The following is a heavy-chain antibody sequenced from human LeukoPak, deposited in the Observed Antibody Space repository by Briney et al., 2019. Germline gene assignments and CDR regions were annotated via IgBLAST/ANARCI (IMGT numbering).Heavy chain of an antibody. Sequence: GGSLRLSCVASGFTFDDYGMSWVRQAPGKGLEWVSGINWNGVSTSYVDSVKGRFTISRDNAKNSLYLQMNSLRAEDTAVYYCARTVQGAGTKMYYFDYWGQGTLVTVSS. V-gene: IGHV3-20*04. D-gene: IGHD6-19*01. CDR3: ARTVQGAGTKMYYFDY. CDR2: INWNGVST. J-gene: IGHJ4*02. CDR1: GFTFDDYG.